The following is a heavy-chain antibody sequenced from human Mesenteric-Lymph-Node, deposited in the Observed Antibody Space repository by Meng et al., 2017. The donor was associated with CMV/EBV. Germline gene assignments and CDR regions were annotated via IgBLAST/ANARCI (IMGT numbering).Heavy chain of an antibody. J-gene: IGHJ4*02. D-gene: IGHD6-13*01. CDR3: ARDIALDY. CDR2: INPNSGVT. Sequence: KVACRTSGYTVTAYWIQWVRQAPGQGLEWMGRINPNSGVTNYAQKFQGRVTMTRDTSISTVYMELSRLRSDDTALYYCARDIALDYWGQGTLVTVSS. CDR1: GYTVTAYW. V-gene: IGHV1-2*06.